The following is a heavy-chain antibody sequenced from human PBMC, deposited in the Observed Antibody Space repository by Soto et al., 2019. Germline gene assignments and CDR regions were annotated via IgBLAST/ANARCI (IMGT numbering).Heavy chain of an antibody. Sequence: GGSLRLSCAASGFTFSSYAMHWVRQAPGKGLEWVAVISYDGSNKYYADSVKGRFTISRDNSKNTLYLQMNSLRAEDTAVYYCARDQIVGEPGFDYWGQGTLVTVSS. CDR3: ARDQIVGEPGFDY. D-gene: IGHD3-3*01. J-gene: IGHJ4*02. V-gene: IGHV3-30-3*01. CDR2: ISYDGSNK. CDR1: GFTFSSYA.